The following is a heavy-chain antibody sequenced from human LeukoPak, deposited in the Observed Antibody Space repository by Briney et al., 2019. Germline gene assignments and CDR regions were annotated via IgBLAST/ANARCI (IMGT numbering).Heavy chain of an antibody. J-gene: IGHJ4*02. CDR2: IWYDGSNK. CDR3: AREGIAAAGLLDY. CDR1: GFTFSSYG. V-gene: IGHV3-33*01. Sequence: GGSLRLSCAASGFTFSSYGMHWVRQAPGKGLEWVAVIWYDGSNKYYADSVKGRFTNSRDNSKNTLYLQMNSLRAEDTAVYYCAREGIAAAGLLDYWGQGTLVTVSS. D-gene: IGHD6-13*01.